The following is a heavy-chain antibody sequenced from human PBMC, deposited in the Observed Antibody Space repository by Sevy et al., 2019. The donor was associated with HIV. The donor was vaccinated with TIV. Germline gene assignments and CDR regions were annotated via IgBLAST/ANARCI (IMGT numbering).Heavy chain of an antibody. CDR2: ITRSGTTM. D-gene: IGHD3-16*01. Sequence: GSLRLSCAASGFTLSNYEMNWVRQAPGKGLEWVASITRSGTTMNYAGSVKGRFTISRDTPSSVYLQMNSLRGDDTGVYFCARGPGYYDSGSWLDPWGQGTLVTVSS. CDR1: GFTLSNYE. CDR3: ARGPGYYDSGSWLDP. J-gene: IGHJ5*02. V-gene: IGHV3-48*03.